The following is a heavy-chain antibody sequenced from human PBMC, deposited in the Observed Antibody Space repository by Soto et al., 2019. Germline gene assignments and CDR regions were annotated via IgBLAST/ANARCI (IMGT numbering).Heavy chain of an antibody. Sequence: GGSLRLSCAASRLTFSTFDMHWVRQAPGKGLEWVALIWSDGSRAFYADFVQGRFFISRDNSRNTLYLQMNSLRDEDTAVYYCAGEPKGGQYHMDVWGQGTTVTVS. CDR3: AGEPKGGQYHMDV. CDR2: IWSDGSRA. CDR1: RLTFSTFD. V-gene: IGHV3-33*01. J-gene: IGHJ6*02. D-gene: IGHD2-2*01.